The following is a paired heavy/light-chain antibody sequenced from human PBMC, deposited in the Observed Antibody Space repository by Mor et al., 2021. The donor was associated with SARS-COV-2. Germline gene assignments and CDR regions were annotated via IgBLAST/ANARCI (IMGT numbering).Heavy chain of an antibody. D-gene: IGHD3-3*01. V-gene: IGHV3-23*01. J-gene: IGHJ3*01. CDR2: IGNGGGGA. CDR3: VKMVGGVVSGDAFDV. CDR1: GFTFSDCA. Sequence: EMQLLASGGASVQPGGSLRLSCAASGFTFSDCAMTWVRQAPGKGLEWVSSIGNGGGGAQYADSVRGRFTISRDNSKNSLYLEMNSLRVEDTAVFYCVKMVGGVVSGDAFDVWGQGTLVTVSA.
Light chain of an antibody. CDR1: NIGEKF. V-gene: IGLV3-21*04. J-gene: IGLJ2*01. CDR3: QVWDRTSHHWV. Sequence: SYVLTQPPSVSVAPGKTASIPCGGNNIGEKFVHWYQQRPGQAPLLVIFYNSDRPSGIPERFSGSNSENSATLTITRVEAGDEADYYCQVWDRTSHHWVFGGGTRLTVL. CDR2: YNS.